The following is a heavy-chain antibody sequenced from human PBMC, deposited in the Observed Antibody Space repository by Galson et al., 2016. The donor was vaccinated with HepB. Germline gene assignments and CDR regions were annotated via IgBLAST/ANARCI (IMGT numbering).Heavy chain of an antibody. CDR3: VRDAIGWDDFDY. CDR1: GFIFSSYD. J-gene: IGHJ4*02. CDR2: IISDGSSV. Sequence: SLRLSCAASGFIFSSYDMNWVRQAPGKGLEWVSLIISDGSSVYYADSVKGRFTMSRDNAQNSLYLQMNSLRDEDTATYYCVRDAIGWDDFDYWGQGTLVTVSS. V-gene: IGHV3-48*02. D-gene: IGHD6-19*01.